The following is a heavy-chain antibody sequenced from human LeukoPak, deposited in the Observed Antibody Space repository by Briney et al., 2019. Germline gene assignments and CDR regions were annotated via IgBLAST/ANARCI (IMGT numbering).Heavy chain of an antibody. CDR2: ISYDGSNK. D-gene: IGHD3-3*01. CDR3: ARDLPLRGVSRSTMDV. J-gene: IGHJ6*04. V-gene: IGHV3-30*04. Sequence: GGSLRLSCAASGFTFSSYPMHWVRQAPGKGLEWVALISYDGSNKYFADSVKGRFTISRDNSKNTLYLQMNSLRAEDTAVYYCARDLPLRGVSRSTMDVWGKGTTVTVSS. CDR1: GFTFSSYP.